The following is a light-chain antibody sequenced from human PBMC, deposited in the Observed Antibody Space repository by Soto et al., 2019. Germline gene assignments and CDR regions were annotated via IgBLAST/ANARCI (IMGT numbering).Light chain of an antibody. CDR3: GTWDTSLSVGV. CDR1: SSNIGNNY. Sequence: QSVLTQPPSVSAAPGQTVTISCSGSSSNIGNNYVSWYQQLPGTAPKVLIYENNKRPSGIPDRFSGSKSGTSATLGITGLQTGDEADYYCGTWDTSLSVGVFGTGTKLTVL. J-gene: IGLJ1*01. V-gene: IGLV1-51*02. CDR2: ENN.